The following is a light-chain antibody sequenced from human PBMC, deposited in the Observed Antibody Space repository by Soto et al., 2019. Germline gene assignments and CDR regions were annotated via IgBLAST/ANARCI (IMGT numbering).Light chain of an antibody. CDR3: SAFTGTTYV. J-gene: IGLJ1*01. Sequence: QSALTQPASVSGSPGQSITISCTGTSSDVGGNKYVSWYQHYPGKAPKLMICDVSNRPSGVSNRFSGSKSVNTASLTISGLQAEDEADYYCSAFTGTTYVFGTGTKLTVL. CDR1: SSDVGGNKY. V-gene: IGLV2-14*03. CDR2: DVS.